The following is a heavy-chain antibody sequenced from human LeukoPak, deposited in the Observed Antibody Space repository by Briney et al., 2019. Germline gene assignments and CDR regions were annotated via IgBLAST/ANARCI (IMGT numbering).Heavy chain of an antibody. V-gene: IGHV5-10-1*01. J-gene: IGHJ3*01. Sequence: GESLKISCKVSGYSFTNYWITGVRQMPGKGLEWMGRIDPSDSYTKYSPSFQGLVSISADKSIATAYLQWSSLEASDTAMYSCARHSGDGGAFDVWGQGTMVTVSS. CDR1: GYSFTNYW. D-gene: IGHD3-10*01. CDR3: ARHSGDGGAFDV. CDR2: IDPSDSYT.